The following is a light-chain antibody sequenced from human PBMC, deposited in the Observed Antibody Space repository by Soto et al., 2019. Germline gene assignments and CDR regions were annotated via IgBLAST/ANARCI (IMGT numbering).Light chain of an antibody. CDR1: SSDVGYDNQ. Sequence: QSVLTQPRSVSGSPGQSVTISCTGTSSDVGYDNQVSWYQQHTGKAPKLIIYGVTQRPSGVPDRFSGSKSGNTASLTISGLQAEDEADYFCCSYAGSYTYVFVTGTKVTVL. J-gene: IGLJ1*01. CDR2: GVT. CDR3: CSYAGSYTYV. V-gene: IGLV2-11*01.